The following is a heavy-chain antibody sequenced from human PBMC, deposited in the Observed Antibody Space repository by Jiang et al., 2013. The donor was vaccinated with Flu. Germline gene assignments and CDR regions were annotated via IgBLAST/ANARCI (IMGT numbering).Heavy chain of an antibody. Sequence: QTLSLTCAISGDSVSSNSAAWNWIRQSPSRGLEWLGRTYYRSKWYDDYAVSVQSRITINPDTSKNQFSLQLNSVTPEDTAIYYCARASTVLIAVAATFDYWGQGTLVTISS. CDR3: ARASTVLIAVAATFDY. CDR1: GDSVSSNSAA. CDR2: TYYRSKWYD. V-gene: IGHV6-1*01. J-gene: IGHJ4*02. D-gene: IGHD6-19*01.